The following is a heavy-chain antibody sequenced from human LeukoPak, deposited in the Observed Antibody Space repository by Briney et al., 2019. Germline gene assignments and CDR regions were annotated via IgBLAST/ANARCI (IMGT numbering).Heavy chain of an antibody. CDR3: ARDGPGPIAGVSYDF. CDR1: GYRFTANY. Sequence: ASVKVSCKSSGYRFTANYIQWVRQAPGQGPEWMGWINPTNGVTTYAQDFQGRVTMSRDTSSSTTYMELSRLTSDDTAIYYCARDGPGPIAGVSYDFWGQGTLVTVSS. CDR2: INPTNGVT. D-gene: IGHD1-26*01. J-gene: IGHJ4*02. V-gene: IGHV1-2*02.